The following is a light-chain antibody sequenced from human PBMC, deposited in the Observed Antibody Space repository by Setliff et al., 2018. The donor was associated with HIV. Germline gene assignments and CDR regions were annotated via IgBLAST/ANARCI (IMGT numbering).Light chain of an antibody. CDR3: HSYDSSLNGYV. CDR1: SSNIGAISD. V-gene: IGLV1-40*01. Sequence: QSVLTQPPSVSGVPGQRVTISCTGSSSNIGAISDVHWYQQLPGTAPTVLIYGNNIRPSGVPDRFSGSKSGTSASLAISGLQVEDEADYYCHSYDSSLNGYVFGTGTKVTVL. J-gene: IGLJ1*01. CDR2: GNN.